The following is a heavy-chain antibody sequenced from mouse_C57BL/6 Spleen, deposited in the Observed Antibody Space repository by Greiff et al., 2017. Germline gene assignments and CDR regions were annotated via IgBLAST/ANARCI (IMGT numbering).Heavy chain of an antibody. J-gene: IGHJ3*01. V-gene: IGHV1-59*01. CDR2: IDPSDSYT. D-gene: IGHD1-1*01. CDR1: GYTFTSYW. CDR3: ASSDSTTGVEGAWFAY. Sequence: QVQLQQPGAELVRPGTSVKLSCKASGYTFTSYWMHWVKQRPGQGLEWIGVIDPSDSYTNYNQKFKGKATMTVDTSSSTAYMQLSSLTSEDSAVYYCASSDSTTGVEGAWFAYWGQGTLVTVSA.